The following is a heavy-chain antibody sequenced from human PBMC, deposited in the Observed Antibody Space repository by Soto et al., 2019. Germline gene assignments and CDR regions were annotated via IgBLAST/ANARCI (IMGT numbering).Heavy chain of an antibody. CDR3: ARSLLFGEVVASDWFFDL. CDR2: IYPDDSHT. D-gene: IGHD3-10*02. J-gene: IGHJ2*01. CDR1: GYNFTTAW. Sequence: PGESLKISCKGSGYNFTTAWIAWVRQMPGKGLEWMGIIYPDDSHTTYSPSFQGRVTISADKSTTSAYLQWGSLRATDSAIYYCARSLLFGEVVASDWFFDLWGRGTLVTVSS. V-gene: IGHV5-51*01.